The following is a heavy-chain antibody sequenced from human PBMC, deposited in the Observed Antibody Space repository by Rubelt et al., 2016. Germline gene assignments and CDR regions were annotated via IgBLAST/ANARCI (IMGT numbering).Heavy chain of an antibody. CDR1: GASLTSSNW. CDR3: ARAPPRPYYDSSGYYSRFSRAYYFDY. Sequence: QVQLQESGPRLVKPSGTLSLTCGVSGASLTSSNWWSWVRQPPGRGLEWIGEVFHDGTTYYNPSLKSRVTISVDKSKNQFSLKLSSVTAADTAVYYCARAPPRPYYDSSGYYSRFSRAYYFDYWGQGTLVTVSS. V-gene: IGHV4-4*02. CDR2: VFHDGTT. D-gene: IGHD3-22*01. J-gene: IGHJ4*02.